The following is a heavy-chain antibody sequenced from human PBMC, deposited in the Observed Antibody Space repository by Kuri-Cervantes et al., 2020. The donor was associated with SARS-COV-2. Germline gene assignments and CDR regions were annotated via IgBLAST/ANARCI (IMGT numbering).Heavy chain of an antibody. CDR1: GGSFSGYY. CDR3: ATPGVTGYDFWSGYYGYFDY. J-gene: IGHJ4*02. CDR2: INHSGGT. V-gene: IGHV4-34*01. D-gene: IGHD3-3*01. Sequence: GSLRLSCAVYGGSFSGYYWSWIRQPPGKGLEWVGEINHSGGTNYNPSLKSRVTISVDTSKNQFSLKLSSVTAADTAVYYCATPGVTGYDFWSGYYGYFDYWGQGTLVTVSS.